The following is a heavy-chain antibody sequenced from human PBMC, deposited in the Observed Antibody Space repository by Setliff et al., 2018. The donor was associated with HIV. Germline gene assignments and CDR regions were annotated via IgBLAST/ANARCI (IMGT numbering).Heavy chain of an antibody. V-gene: IGHV3-7*03. CDR3: VREDRYDHYHMDV. CDR1: GFTFSSYW. CDR2: IKEDGSDE. J-gene: IGHJ6*03. Sequence: LRLSCAASGFTFSSYWMAWVRQAPGKGLEWVATIKEDGSDEYFADSVKGRFTISRDNTKNSLYLQFNSARAEDTAVYYCVREDRYDHYHMDVWGKGTTVTVSS.